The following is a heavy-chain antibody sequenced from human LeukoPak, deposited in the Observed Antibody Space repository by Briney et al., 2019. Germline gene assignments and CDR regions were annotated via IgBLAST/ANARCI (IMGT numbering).Heavy chain of an antibody. CDR2: ISYDGSNK. D-gene: IGHD1-26*01. CDR1: GFTFSCYG. CDR3: AKAFGWELTDSVDY. J-gene: IGHJ4*02. V-gene: IGHV3-30*18. Sequence: PGGSLRLSCAASGFTFSCYGMHWVRQAPGKGLEWVAVISYDGSNKYYADSVKGRFTISRDNSKNTLYLQMNSLRAEDTAVYYCAKAFGWELTDSVDYWGQGTLVTVSS.